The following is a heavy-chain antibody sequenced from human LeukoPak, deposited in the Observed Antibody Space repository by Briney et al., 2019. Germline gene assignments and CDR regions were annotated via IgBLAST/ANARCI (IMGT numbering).Heavy chain of an antibody. D-gene: IGHD3-16*01. CDR3: ARIRGREAGAFDI. Sequence: GGSLRLSCAASGFTFKLYWMHWVRQVPGKRPVWVSRINDDGSDTIYADSVRGRFTISRDNAKNSLYLQMNSLRAEDTAVYYCARIRGREAGAFDIWGQGTMVTVSS. J-gene: IGHJ3*02. CDR1: GFTFKLYW. V-gene: IGHV3-74*01. CDR2: INDDGSDT.